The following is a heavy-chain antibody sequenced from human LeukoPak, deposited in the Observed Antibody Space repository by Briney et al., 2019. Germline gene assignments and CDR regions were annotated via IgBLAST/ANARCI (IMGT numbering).Heavy chain of an antibody. CDR1: GFTFSSYA. J-gene: IGHJ6*02. Sequence: PGGSLRLSCAASGFTFSSYAMSWVRQAPGKGLEWVSAISGSGGSTYYADSVKGRFTISRDNSKNTLYLQMNSLRAEDTAVYYCAKDPPSLAIAVAGTYGMDVWGQGTTVTVSS. V-gene: IGHV3-23*01. CDR2: ISGSGGST. CDR3: AKDPPSLAIAVAGTYGMDV. D-gene: IGHD6-19*01.